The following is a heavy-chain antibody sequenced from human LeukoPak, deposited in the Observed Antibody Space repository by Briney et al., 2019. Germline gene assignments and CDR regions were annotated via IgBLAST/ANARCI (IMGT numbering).Heavy chain of an antibody. D-gene: IGHD2-2*01. J-gene: IGHJ5*02. CDR1: GGTFSSYA. V-gene: IGHV1-69*04. CDR3: ARSPQLLGWFDP. Sequence: SVKVSCKASGGTFSSYAISWVRQAPGQGLEWMGRIIPILGIANYAQKFQGRVTITADKSTSTAYMGLSSLRSEDTVVYYCARSPQLLGWFDPWGQGTLVTVSS. CDR2: IIPILGIA.